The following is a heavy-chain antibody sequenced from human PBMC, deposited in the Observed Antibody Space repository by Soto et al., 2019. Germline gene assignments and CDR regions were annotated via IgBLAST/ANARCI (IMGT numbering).Heavy chain of an antibody. V-gene: IGHV3-23*01. CDR3: AKDRLAGNFDY. CDR1: GFTFNNYA. Sequence: KTGGSLRLSCAASGFTFNNYAMNWVRQAPGKGLEWVATISATGGSTYYADSVKGRFTISRDNSKNTLYLQMNGLRVEDTAVYYCAKDRLAGNFDYWGQGTQVTVSS. CDR2: ISATGGST. J-gene: IGHJ4*02.